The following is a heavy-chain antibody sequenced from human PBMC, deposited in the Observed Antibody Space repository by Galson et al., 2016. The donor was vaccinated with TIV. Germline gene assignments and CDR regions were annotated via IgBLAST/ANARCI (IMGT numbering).Heavy chain of an antibody. CDR3: TRDLGRLRDY. CDR2: IDPSSGGT. Sequence: SVKVSRKASGYIFTNYYFHWVRQAPGQGLEWMGVIDPSSGGTTYAQKFQARLIMTRDTSTTTVYMDLSSLKSGDTAVYYCTRDLGRLRDYWGQGTLVTVSS. J-gene: IGHJ4*02. CDR1: GYIFTNYY. D-gene: IGHD1-26*01. V-gene: IGHV1-46*01.